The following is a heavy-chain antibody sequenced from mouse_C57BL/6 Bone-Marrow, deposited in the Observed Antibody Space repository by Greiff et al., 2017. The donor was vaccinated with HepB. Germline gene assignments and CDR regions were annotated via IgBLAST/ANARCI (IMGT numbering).Heavy chain of an antibody. CDR3: ARRARITTVVGFDY. CDR1: GYTFTSYG. V-gene: IGHV1-81*01. D-gene: IGHD1-1*01. CDR2: IYPRSGNT. Sequence: VQLQESGAELARPGASVKLSCKASGYTFTSYGISWVKKRTGQGLEWIGEIYPRSGNTYYNEKLKGKSTLTADKSSSTAYMELRSLTSEDSAVYFCARRARITTVVGFDYWGQGTTLTVAS. J-gene: IGHJ2*01.